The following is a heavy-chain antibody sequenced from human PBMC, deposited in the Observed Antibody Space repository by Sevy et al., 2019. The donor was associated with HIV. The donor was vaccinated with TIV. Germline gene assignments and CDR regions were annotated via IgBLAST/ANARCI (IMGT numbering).Heavy chain of an antibody. CDR2: IKADGSEK. D-gene: IGHD2-2*02. J-gene: IGHJ4*02. CDR1: GFTFSGNW. V-gene: IGHV3-7*01. CDR3: ARDAGYCSSTSCYRGDYFDY. Sequence: GGSLRLSCAASGFTFSGNWMSWVRQAPGKGLEWVADIKADGSEKYYVDSVKGRFTNSRDNDKKSLYLQMNNLRAEDTAVYYCARDAGYCSSTSCYRGDYFDYWGQGTLVTVSS.